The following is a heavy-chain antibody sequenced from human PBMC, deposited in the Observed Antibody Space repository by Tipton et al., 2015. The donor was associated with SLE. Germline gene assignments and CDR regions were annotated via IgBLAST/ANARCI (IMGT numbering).Heavy chain of an antibody. CDR1: GGSFSGYY. D-gene: IGHD3-10*01. V-gene: IGHV4-34*01. J-gene: IGHJ3*02. Sequence: TLSLTCAIYGGSFSGYYWSWIRQPPGKGLEWFGEINHSGTTNYNPSLKSRVTMSVDTSKNQFSLNLTSVTAADTAVYYCAREGSGSYYNGDVDGFDIWGQGTMVTVSS. CDR3: AREGSGSYYNGDVDGFDI. CDR2: INHSGTT.